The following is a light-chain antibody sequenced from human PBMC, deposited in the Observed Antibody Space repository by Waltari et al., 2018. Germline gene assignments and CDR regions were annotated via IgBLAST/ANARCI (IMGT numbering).Light chain of an antibody. CDR3: QTGGHGTWV. V-gene: IGLV4-69*01. J-gene: IGLJ3*02. CDR2: INSDGSH. Sequence: QLVLTQSPSASASLGASVKLTCTLDSGHSSNIVAWLQQQPEKGPLYLMKINSDGSHTKGDEIPDRFSGSSSGAERYLIISSAQSEDEADYYCQTGGHGTWVFGGGTKLTVL. CDR1: SGHSSNI.